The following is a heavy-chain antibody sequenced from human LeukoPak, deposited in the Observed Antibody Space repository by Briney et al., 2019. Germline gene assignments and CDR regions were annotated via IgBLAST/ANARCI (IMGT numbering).Heavy chain of an antibody. D-gene: IGHD3-3*01. Sequence: GGSLRLSCAASGFTFSSYAMSWVRQAPGKGLEWVPAISGSGGSTYYADSVKGRFTISRDNSKNTLYLQMNSLRAEDTAVYYCAKASRLRFLEWLYDYWGQGTLVTVSS. J-gene: IGHJ4*02. CDR2: ISGSGGST. V-gene: IGHV3-23*01. CDR1: GFTFSSYA. CDR3: AKASRLRFLEWLYDY.